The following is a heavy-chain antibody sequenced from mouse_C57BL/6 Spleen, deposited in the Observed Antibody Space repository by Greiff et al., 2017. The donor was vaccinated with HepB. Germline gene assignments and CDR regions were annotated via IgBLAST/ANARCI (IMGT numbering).Heavy chain of an antibody. CDR2: IDPENGDT. CDR3: TGDQGFAY. J-gene: IGHJ3*01. Sequence: EVQLQQSGAELVRPGASVKLSCTASGFNIKDDNMHWVKQRPEQGLEWIGWIDPENGDTEYASKFQGKATITADTSSNTAYLQLSSLTSEDTAVYYCTGDQGFAYWGQGTLVTVSA. CDR1: GFNIKDDN. D-gene: IGHD3-2*02. V-gene: IGHV14-4*01.